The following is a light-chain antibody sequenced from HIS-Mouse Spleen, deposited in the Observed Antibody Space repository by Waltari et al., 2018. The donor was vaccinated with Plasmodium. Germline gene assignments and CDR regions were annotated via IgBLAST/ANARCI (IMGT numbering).Light chain of an antibody. J-gene: IGLJ2*01. CDR1: KLGDKY. CDR2: QDS. CDR3: QVWDSSRDHPV. V-gene: IGLV3-1*01. Sequence: SYELTQPPSVSVSPGQTASITCSGDKLGDKYACWYQQKPGQSPVLVIYQDSKRPSGIPERFSGSNSGNTATLTISRVEAGDEADYYCQVWDSSRDHPVFGGGTKLTVL.